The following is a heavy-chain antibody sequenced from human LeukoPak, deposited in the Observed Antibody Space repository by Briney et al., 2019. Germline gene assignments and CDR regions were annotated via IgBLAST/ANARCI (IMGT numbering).Heavy chain of an antibody. CDR1: GGTFSSYA. D-gene: IGHD6-19*01. V-gene: IGHV1-69*01. Sequence: SVKVSCKASGGTFSSYAISWVRQAPGQGLEWMGGIIPIFGTANYAQKFQGRVTITADESTSTAYMELSSLRSEDTAVYYCAREGSVAVAGSYFDYWGQGTLVIVSS. J-gene: IGHJ4*02. CDR3: AREGSVAVAGSYFDY. CDR2: IIPIFGTA.